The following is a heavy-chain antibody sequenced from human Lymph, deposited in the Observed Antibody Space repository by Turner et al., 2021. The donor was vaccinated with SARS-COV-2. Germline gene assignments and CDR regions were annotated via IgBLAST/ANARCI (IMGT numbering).Heavy chain of an antibody. CDR3: ARLSMGDWHFDL. Sequence: EVQLVRSGGGLVQPGGSLRLACAAAGFTFSTYWMSWVRQAAGERVEGVAKIRQDGSEKYYVDAVKGRLTITRDNDKSSLYLQMNSLRAEDTAVYYCARLSMGDWHFDLWGRGTLVTVSS. V-gene: IGHV3-7*01. CDR2: IRQDGSEK. J-gene: IGHJ2*01. CDR1: GFTFSTYW. D-gene: IGHD1-26*01.